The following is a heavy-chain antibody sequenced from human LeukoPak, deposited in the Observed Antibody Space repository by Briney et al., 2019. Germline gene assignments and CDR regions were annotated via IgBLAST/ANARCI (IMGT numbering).Heavy chain of an antibody. CDR2: ISAYNGNT. D-gene: IGHD3-16*02. CDR1: GYTFTSYG. Sequence: GASVKVSCKASGYTFTSYGISWVRQAPGQGLEWMGWISAYNGNTNYAQKLQGRVTMTTDTSTSTAYMELRSLRSDDTAVYYCARDWVITFGGVIVGFDYWGQGTLVTVSS. CDR3: ARDWVITFGGVIVGFDY. V-gene: IGHV1-18*01. J-gene: IGHJ4*02.